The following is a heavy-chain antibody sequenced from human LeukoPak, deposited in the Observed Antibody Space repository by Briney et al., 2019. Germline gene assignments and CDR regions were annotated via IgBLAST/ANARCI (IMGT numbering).Heavy chain of an antibody. CDR2: ISGSGGST. CDR3: AKDLAKITMVRGVKPLFDY. V-gene: IGHV3-23*01. Sequence: PGGSLRLSCAASGFTFSSYGMSWVRQAPGKGLEWVSAISGSGGSTYYAGSVKGRFTISRDNSKNTLYLQMNSLRAEDTAVYYCAKDLAKITMVRGVKPLFDYWGQGTLVTVSS. CDR1: GFTFSSYG. D-gene: IGHD3-10*01. J-gene: IGHJ4*02.